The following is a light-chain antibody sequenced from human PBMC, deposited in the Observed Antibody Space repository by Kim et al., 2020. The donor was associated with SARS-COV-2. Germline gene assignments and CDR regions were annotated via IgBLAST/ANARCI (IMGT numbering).Light chain of an antibody. CDR3: QQYESLPVGDT. CDR1: QSVSFNY. Sequence: VLTQSPHTLSLSPGERATLSCSASQSVSFNYLAWYQQNPGQARMLLIYGASTRATGVPDRFTGSGSVTDSTLTLSRLEPEDFSVYYCQQYESLPVGDTFGTGTKREI. CDR2: GAS. J-gene: IGKJ2*01. V-gene: IGKV3-20*01.